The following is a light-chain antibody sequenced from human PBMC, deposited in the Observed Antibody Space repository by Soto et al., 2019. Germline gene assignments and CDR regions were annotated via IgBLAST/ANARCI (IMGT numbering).Light chain of an antibody. V-gene: IGLV4-69*01. CDR3: QTWGTGIVI. CDR1: SGHSGYA. CDR2: LNSDGSH. J-gene: IGLJ2*01. Sequence: QLVLTQSPSASASLGASVKLSCTRSSGHSGYAIAWHQQQPEKGPRYLMKLNSDGSHTKGDGIPDRFSGSSSGAERYLTISSLQSEDEADYYCQTWGTGIVIFGGGTKLTVL.